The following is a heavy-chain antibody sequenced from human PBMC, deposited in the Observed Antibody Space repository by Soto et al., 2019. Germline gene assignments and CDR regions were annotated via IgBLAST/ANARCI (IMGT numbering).Heavy chain of an antibody. CDR2: INHSGST. J-gene: IGHJ6*02. V-gene: IGHV4-34*01. Sequence: PSETLSLTCAVYGGSFSGYYWSWIRQPAGKGLEWIGEINHSGSTNYNPSLKSRVTISVDTSKNQFSLKLSSVTAADAAVYYCARPTRQWLGLRYYFGMDVWRQGTMVT. CDR3: ARPTRQWLGLRYYFGMDV. CDR1: GGSFSGYY. D-gene: IGHD6-19*01.